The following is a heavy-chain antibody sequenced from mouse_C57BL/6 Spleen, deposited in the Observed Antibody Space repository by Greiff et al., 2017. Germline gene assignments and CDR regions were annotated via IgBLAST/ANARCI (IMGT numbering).Heavy chain of an antibody. CDR3: TRGGSSFHWYFDV. V-gene: IGHV1-5*01. CDR2: IYPGNSDT. CDR1: GYTFTSYW. J-gene: IGHJ1*03. D-gene: IGHD1-1*01. Sequence: EVQLQESGTVLARPGASVKMSCKTSGYTFTSYWMHWVKQRPGQGLEWIGAIYPGNSDTSYNQKFKGKAKLTAVTSASPAYMELSSLTNEYSAVYYCTRGGSSFHWYFDVWGTGTTVTGSA.